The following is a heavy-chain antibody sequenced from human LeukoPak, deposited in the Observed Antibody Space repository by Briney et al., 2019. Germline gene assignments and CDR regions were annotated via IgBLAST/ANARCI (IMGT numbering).Heavy chain of an antibody. CDR1: VFTFSSYE. J-gene: IGHJ5*02. V-gene: IGHV3-48*03. Sequence: TGGSLRLSCVASVFTFSSYEMNWGHQAPGKGLECVSYISSSGNTKKYADSVKGRFTISRDNAKNSLYLQMNSLRAEDTAVYYCARIAGRYKLPYWFYPWGQGNLVIVSS. CDR2: ISSSGNTK. D-gene: IGHD6-19*01. CDR3: ARIAGRYKLPYWFYP.